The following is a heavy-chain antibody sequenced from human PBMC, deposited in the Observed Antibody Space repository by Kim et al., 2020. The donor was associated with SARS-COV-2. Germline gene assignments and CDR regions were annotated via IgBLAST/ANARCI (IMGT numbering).Heavy chain of an antibody. CDR3: ARGSITMKKPKYYFDY. J-gene: IGHJ4*02. V-gene: IGHV4-4*02. D-gene: IGHD3-22*01. Sequence: SLKSRVTISVDKSKNQFSLKLSSVTAADTAVYYCARGSITMKKPKYYFDYWGQGTLVTVSS.